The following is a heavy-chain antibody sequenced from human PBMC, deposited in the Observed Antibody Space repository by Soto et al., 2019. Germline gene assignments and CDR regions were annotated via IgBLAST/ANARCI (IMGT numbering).Heavy chain of an antibody. CDR3: ARLYYYDSSGTYYLDY. V-gene: IGHV1-69*02. D-gene: IGHD3-22*01. CDR1: GGTFSSYT. J-gene: IGHJ4*02. CDR2: IIPILGIA. Sequence: QVQLVQSGAEVKKPGSSVKVSCKASGGTFSSYTISWVRQAPGQGLEWMGRIIPILGIANYAQKFQGRVTITADKSTSTAYMELSSLRSEDTAVYYCARLYYYDSSGTYYLDYWGQGTLVTVSS.